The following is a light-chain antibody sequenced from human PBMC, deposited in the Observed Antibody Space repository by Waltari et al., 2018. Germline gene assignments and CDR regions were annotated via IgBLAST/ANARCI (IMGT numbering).Light chain of an antibody. V-gene: IGLV2-11*01. CDR1: TSDVGGYNY. CDR2: DVK. Sequence: QSALTQPRSVSGSPGQSVAISCTATTSDVGGYNYVSWDTQHPGNAPKLIIYDVKQRPARVPDRFSGSKSGNTASRTISGLHSEDEADYYCCSYTAPYVVFGGGTKVTVL. J-gene: IGLJ2*01. CDR3: CSYTAPYVV.